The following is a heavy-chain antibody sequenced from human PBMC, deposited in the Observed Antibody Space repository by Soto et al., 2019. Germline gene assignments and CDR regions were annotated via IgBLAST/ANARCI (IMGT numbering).Heavy chain of an antibody. CDR3: ARRRRAFHWFDP. Sequence: TLSLTCAVYGGSFSGYYWSWIRQPPGKGLEWIGEINHSGSTNYNPSLKSRVTISVDTSKNQFSLKLSSVTAADTAVYYCARRRRAFHWFDPWGQGTLVTVSS. J-gene: IGHJ5*02. V-gene: IGHV4-34*01. CDR1: GGSFSGYY. CDR2: INHSGST. D-gene: IGHD3-3*02.